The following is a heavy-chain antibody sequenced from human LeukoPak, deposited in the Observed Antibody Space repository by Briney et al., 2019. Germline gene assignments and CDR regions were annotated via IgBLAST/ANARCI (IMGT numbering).Heavy chain of an antibody. CDR3: ARGVAAGDAFDI. D-gene: IGHD6-13*01. Sequence: SETLSLTCTVSGGSISSYYWSWIRQPPGKGLEWIGYIYYSGSTNYNPSLKSRVTISADTSKNQFSLKLSSVTAADTAVYYCARGVAAGDAFDIRGQGTMVTVSS. CDR2: IYYSGST. J-gene: IGHJ3*02. V-gene: IGHV4-59*08. CDR1: GGSISSYY.